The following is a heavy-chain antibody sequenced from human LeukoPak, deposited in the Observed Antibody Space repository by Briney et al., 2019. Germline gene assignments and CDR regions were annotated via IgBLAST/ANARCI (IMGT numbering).Heavy chain of an antibody. Sequence: GGSLRLSCAASGFTFSSYAMHWGRQAPGKGLEWVAVISYDGSNKYYADSVKGRFTISRDNSKNTLYLQMNSLRAEDTAVYYCARGGVVVTDLDYWGQGTLVTVSS. CDR1: GFTFSSYA. CDR3: ARGGVVVTDLDY. D-gene: IGHD2-21*02. J-gene: IGHJ4*02. CDR2: ISYDGSNK. V-gene: IGHV3-30*04.